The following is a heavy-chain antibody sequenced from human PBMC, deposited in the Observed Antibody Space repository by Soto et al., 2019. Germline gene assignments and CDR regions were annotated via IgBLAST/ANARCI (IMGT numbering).Heavy chain of an antibody. CDR3: ARPPYPGCINAVCYPLDY. CDR2: INPRGGST. CDR1: GYTFTSYY. V-gene: IGHV1-46*01. J-gene: IGHJ4*02. Sequence: QVQLVQSGAEVKKPGASVKISCKASGYTFTSYYMHWVRQAPGQGLEWMGIINPRGGSTNYAQKLQGRVARTRDTSTSTVYMELNSLRSEDTAVYYCARPPYPGCINAVCYPLDYWGQGTLVTVSS. D-gene: IGHD2-8*01.